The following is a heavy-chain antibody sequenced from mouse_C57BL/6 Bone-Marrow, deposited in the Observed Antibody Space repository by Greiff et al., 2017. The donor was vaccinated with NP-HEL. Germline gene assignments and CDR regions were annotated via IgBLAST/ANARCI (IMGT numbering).Heavy chain of an antibody. Sequence: DVKLVESGGGLVQPGGSLKLSCAASGFTFSDYYMYWVRQTPEKRLEWVAYISNGGGSTYYPDTVKGRFTISRDNAKNTLYLQMSRLKSEDTAMYYCARHYYGSSSYFDVWGTGTTVTVSS. D-gene: IGHD1-1*01. J-gene: IGHJ1*03. CDR1: GFTFSDYY. CDR3: ARHYYGSSSYFDV. CDR2: ISNGGGST. V-gene: IGHV5-12*01.